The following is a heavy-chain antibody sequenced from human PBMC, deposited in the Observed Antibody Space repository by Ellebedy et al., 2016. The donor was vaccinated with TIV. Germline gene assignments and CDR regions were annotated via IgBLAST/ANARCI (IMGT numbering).Heavy chain of an antibody. CDR2: INHSGST. D-gene: IGHD3-3*01. Sequence: MPSETLSLTCAVYGGSFSGYSWSWIRKSPGKGLEWIGEINHSGSTHSNPSLKSRVTISVDTSKNQFSLKLSSVTAADTAVYYCARGRRFFYYSGMDVWGQGTTVTVSS. CDR3: ARGRRFFYYSGMDV. J-gene: IGHJ6*02. V-gene: IGHV4-34*01. CDR1: GGSFSGYS.